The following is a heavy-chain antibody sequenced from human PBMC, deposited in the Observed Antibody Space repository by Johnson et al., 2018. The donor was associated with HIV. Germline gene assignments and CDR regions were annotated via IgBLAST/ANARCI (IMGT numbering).Heavy chain of an antibody. CDR2: IYSGGST. J-gene: IGHJ3*02. V-gene: IGHV3-66*03. CDR1: GFTVSSNY. Sequence: EQLVESGGDFIKPGGSLRLSCAASGFTVSSNYMSWVRQAPGKGLEWVSVIYSGGSTYYADSVQGRFTISRDNSKNTLYLQMNSLRAEDTAVYYCARGEEMATILIWGQGTMVTVSS. D-gene: IGHD5-24*01. CDR3: ARGEEMATILI.